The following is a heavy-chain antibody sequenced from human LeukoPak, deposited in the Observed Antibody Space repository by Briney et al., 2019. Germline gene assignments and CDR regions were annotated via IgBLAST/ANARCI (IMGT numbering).Heavy chain of an antibody. CDR2: INPNSGGT. CDR3: ARYIASCYKRYYYYGMDV. V-gene: IGHV1-2*02. J-gene: IGHJ6*02. CDR1: GYTFTGYY. Sequence: ASVKVSCKASGYTFTGYYMHWVRQAPGQGLEWMGWINPNSGGTNYAQKFQGRVTMTRDTSISTAYMELSRLRSDDTAVYYCARYIASCYKRYYYYGMDVWGQGTTVTVSS. D-gene: IGHD2-2*02.